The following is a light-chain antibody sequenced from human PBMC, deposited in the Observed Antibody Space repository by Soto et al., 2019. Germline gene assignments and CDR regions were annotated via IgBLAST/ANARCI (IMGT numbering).Light chain of an antibody. CDR2: DAS. V-gene: IGKV1-5*01. J-gene: IGKJ2*01. Sequence: DIPMTQSPSTLSASVGDRVTITCRASQSVTTWLAWYQQKPGKAPKLLIYDASTLESGVPSRFSGSGSGTEFTLTISCLQPDDFATYYCHQYNSYSFTFGQGTKLEIK. CDR1: QSVTTW. CDR3: HQYNSYSFT.